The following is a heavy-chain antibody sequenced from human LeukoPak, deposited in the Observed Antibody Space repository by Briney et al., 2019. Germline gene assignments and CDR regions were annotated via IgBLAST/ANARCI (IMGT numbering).Heavy chain of an antibody. CDR1: GGSITTYY. Sequence: SETLSLTCTVSGGSITTYYYNWIRQPPGKGLEWSGYIYYGGSTNYNPSLKSRVTMSVDTSKKQISLKLNSVTAADTAVYYCARQAALNYYYYMDVWGLGTTVTVSS. CDR3: ARQAALNYYYYMDV. D-gene: IGHD6-25*01. V-gene: IGHV4-59*01. J-gene: IGHJ6*03. CDR2: IYYGGST.